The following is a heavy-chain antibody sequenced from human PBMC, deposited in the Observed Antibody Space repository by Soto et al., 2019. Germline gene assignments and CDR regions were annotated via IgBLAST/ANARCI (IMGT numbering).Heavy chain of an antibody. V-gene: IGHV4-59*08. CDR2: IYYSGNT. D-gene: IGHD3-10*01. J-gene: IGHJ1*01. CDR1: GGSISPYY. Sequence: QVQLQESGPGRVKPSETLSLTCTASGGSISPYYWSWIRQPPGEGMECLGYIYYSGNTNYNPSLKARLTVSVDTSKNQFSLTLSAVTAADTSVYICARLIVDASGSYRLESWGRGTLVTVSS. CDR3: ARLIVDASGSYRLES.